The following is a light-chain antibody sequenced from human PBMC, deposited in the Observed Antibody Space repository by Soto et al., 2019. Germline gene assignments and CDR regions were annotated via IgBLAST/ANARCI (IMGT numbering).Light chain of an antibody. CDR3: QQYYSHWT. Sequence: DIQMTQSPATLSASVGDRVTITCRASQSISGRLAWYQQRAGIAPKLLLYEASSLDNGVPSRFSGSGSGTEFTLTISSLQPDDFATYYCQQYYSHWTFCHGTKVEIK. CDR1: QSISGR. J-gene: IGKJ1*01. CDR2: EAS. V-gene: IGKV1-5*01.